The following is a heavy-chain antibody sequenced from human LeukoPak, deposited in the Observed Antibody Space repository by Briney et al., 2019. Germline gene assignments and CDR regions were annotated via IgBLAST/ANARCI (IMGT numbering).Heavy chain of an antibody. CDR1: GFTFSSYA. Sequence: GGSLRLSCAASGFTFSSYAMHWVRQAPGKGLEWVAVISYDGSNKYYADSVKGRFTISRDNSKNTLYLQMNSLRAEDTAVYYCARDLPLAATPPGGTEYYYYGMDVWGQGTTVTVSS. D-gene: IGHD2-15*01. CDR3: ARDLPLAATPPGGTEYYYYGMDV. J-gene: IGHJ6*02. V-gene: IGHV3-30-3*01. CDR2: ISYDGSNK.